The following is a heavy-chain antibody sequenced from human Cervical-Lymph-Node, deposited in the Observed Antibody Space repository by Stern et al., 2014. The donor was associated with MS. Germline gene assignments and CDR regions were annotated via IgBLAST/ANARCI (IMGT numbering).Heavy chain of an antibody. CDR2: VLPLFCTT. CDR3: TELQGRVTVTADESTSTVYMELSSLRSKDTAVYYCAGGDKKFDY. Sequence: VQLVESGAEVRKPGSSVKVSCKVSGGTFISDAFRWVRQAPGHRLEWVGGVLPLFCTTNYAPGLQGRGPVTAHPTTRALYEWVGGIIPLFGTTNYATELQGRVTVTADESTSTVYMELSSLRSKDTAVYYCAGGDKKFDYWGQGTLVTVSS. V-gene: IGHV1-69*01. D-gene: IGHD3-3*01. J-gene: IGHJ4*02. CDR1: GGTFISDA.